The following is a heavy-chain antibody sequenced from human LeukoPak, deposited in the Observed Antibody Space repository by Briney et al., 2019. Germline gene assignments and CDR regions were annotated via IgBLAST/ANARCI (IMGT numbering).Heavy chain of an antibody. Sequence: PSETLSLTCTVSGGSISSSSYYWGWIRQPPWKGLEWIGSIYYSGSTYYNPSLKSRVTISVDTSKNQFSLKLSSVTAADTAVYYCARLSGLVLDPYYYYYYYMDVWGKGTTVTVSS. CDR3: ARLSGLVLDPYYYYYYYMDV. CDR1: GGSISSSSYY. CDR2: IYYSGST. D-gene: IGHD6-6*01. V-gene: IGHV4-39*01. J-gene: IGHJ6*03.